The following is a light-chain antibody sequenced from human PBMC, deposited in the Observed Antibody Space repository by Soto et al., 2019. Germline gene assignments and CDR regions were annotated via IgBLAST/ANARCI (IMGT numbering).Light chain of an antibody. Sequence: EIVMTQSPATLSLSPGERATLSCRASQSVSSVYLSWYQQRPGQAPRLLIYGAFTRAAGIPARFSGSGSGTDFTLTISSLQPEDFAVYYCQQDNKLPRTFGQGTKVEIK. J-gene: IGKJ1*01. CDR1: QSVSSVY. CDR3: QQDNKLPRT. V-gene: IGKV3D-7*01. CDR2: GAF.